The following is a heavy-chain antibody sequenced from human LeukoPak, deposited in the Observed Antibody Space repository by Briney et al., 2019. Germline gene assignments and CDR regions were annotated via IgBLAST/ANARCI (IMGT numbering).Heavy chain of an antibody. Sequence: SETLSLTCAVYGGSFSGYYWSWIRQPPGKGLEWIGEINHSGSTNYNPSLKSRVTVSVDTSKNQFSLKLSSVTAADTAVYYCARDGLYYYYYMDVWGKGTTVTVSS. CDR2: INHSGST. V-gene: IGHV4-34*01. J-gene: IGHJ6*03. CDR1: GGSFSGYY. CDR3: ARDGLYYYYYMDV. D-gene: IGHD3/OR15-3a*01.